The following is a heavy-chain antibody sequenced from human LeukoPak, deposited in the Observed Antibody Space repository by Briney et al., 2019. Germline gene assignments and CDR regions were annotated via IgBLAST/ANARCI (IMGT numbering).Heavy chain of an antibody. D-gene: IGHD3-10*01. CDR2: INPNSGNT. J-gene: IGHJ5*02. V-gene: IGHV1-8*02. CDR1: GYTFTSYD. CDR3: ARGGHRRYYYVSGTEFDP. Sequence: ASVKVSYKASGYTFTSYDINWVRQATGQGLEWMGWINPNSGNTAYAQKFQGRVTLTRDTSISTAYMELSSLTSEDTAVYYCARGGHRRYYYVSGTEFDPWGQGTLVTVSS.